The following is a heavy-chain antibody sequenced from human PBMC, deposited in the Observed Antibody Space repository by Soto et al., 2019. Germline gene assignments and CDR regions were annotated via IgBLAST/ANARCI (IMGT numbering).Heavy chain of an antibody. CDR1: GYTFTGYY. CDR3: ARWLRYFEWTWHGMDV. Sequence: EASVKVSCKASGYTFTGYYMHWVRQAPGQGLEWMGWINPNSGGTNYAQKFQGRVTMTRDTSISTAYMELSRLRSDDTAVYYCARWLRYFEWTWHGMDVWGQGTTVTVSS. J-gene: IGHJ6*02. D-gene: IGHD3-9*01. CDR2: INPNSGGT. V-gene: IGHV1-2*02.